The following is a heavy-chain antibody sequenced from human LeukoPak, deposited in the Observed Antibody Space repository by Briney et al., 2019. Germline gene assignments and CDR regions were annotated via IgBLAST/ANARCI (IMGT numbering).Heavy chain of an antibody. CDR2: IYPGDSDT. J-gene: IGHJ4*02. V-gene: IGHV5-51*01. CDR3: ARRNGYNSGPFDY. Sequence: GESLKISCKGPGYSFTSYWIDWVRQMPGKGLEWMGIIYPGDSDTRYSPSFQGQVTISADKSISTAYLQWSSLKASDTAMYYCARRNGYNSGPFDYWGQGTLVTVSS. D-gene: IGHD5-24*01. CDR1: GYSFTSYW.